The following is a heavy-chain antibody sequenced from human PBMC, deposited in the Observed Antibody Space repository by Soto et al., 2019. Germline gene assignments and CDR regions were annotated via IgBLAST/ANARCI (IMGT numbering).Heavy chain of an antibody. D-gene: IGHD1-1*01. J-gene: IGHJ3*01. CDR2: LRNYGSEK. CDR1: GFALSRYW. CDR3: ATWHEREHAYDV. V-gene: IGHV3-7*03. Sequence: EVQLVESGGGLVQPGGSLRLSCAASGFALSRYWMSWVRQAPGKGLEWVAILRNYGSEKYYADTVKGRFTISRDNAQNSLYLQMSSLRADDTAVYYCATWHEREHAYDVWGQGTTVTVSS.